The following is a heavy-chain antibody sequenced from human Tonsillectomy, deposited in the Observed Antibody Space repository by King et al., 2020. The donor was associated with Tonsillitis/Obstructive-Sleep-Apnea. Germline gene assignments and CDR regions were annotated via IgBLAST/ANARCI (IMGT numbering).Heavy chain of an antibody. Sequence: VQLVESGGGLVQPGRSLRLSCAASGFTFDDYAMHWVRQAPGKGLEWVSGISWNSGDIGYADSVKGRFSISRDNAKNSLYLQINSLRAEDTALYYCAKDKEWELPKAVFDYWGQGTLVTVSS. V-gene: IGHV3-9*01. CDR1: GFTFDDYA. J-gene: IGHJ4*02. CDR3: AKDKEWELPKAVFDY. CDR2: ISWNSGDI. D-gene: IGHD1-26*01.